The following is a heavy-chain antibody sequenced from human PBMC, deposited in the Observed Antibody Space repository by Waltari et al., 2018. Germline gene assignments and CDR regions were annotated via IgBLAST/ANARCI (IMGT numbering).Heavy chain of an antibody. CDR3: ARDPGDFGFWSGSGAFDI. J-gene: IGHJ3*02. Sequence: EVQLVESGGGLVKPGGSLRLSCAASGFTFSSYSMNWVRQAPGKGLEWVSSISSSSSYIYYADSVKGRFTISRDNAKNSLYLQMNSLRAEDTAVYYCARDPGDFGFWSGSGAFDIWGQGTMVTVSS. CDR2: ISSSSSYI. D-gene: IGHD3-3*01. CDR1: GFTFSSYS. V-gene: IGHV3-21*01.